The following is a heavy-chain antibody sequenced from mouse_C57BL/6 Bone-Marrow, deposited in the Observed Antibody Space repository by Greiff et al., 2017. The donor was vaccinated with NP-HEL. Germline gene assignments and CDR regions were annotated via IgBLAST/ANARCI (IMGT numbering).Heavy chain of an antibody. V-gene: IGHV1-81*01. J-gene: IGHJ2*01. CDR3: GRQLRLHYFDY. Sequence: VQLQQSGAELARPGASVKLSCKASGYTFTSYGISWVKQRTGQGLEWIGEIYPRSGNNYYNEKFKGKATLTADKSSSTAYMELRSLTSEDSAVYFCGRQLRLHYFDYWGQGTTLTVSS. D-gene: IGHD3-2*02. CDR1: GYTFTSYG. CDR2: IYPRSGNN.